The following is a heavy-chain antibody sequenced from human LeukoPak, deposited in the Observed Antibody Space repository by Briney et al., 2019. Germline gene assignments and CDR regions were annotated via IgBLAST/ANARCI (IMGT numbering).Heavy chain of an antibody. CDR2: INHSGST. D-gene: IGHD4-23*01. V-gene: IGHV4-34*01. CDR1: GGSFSGYY. J-gene: IGHJ2*01. Sequence: PSETLSLTCAVYGGSFSGYYWSWIRQPPGKGLEWIGEINHSGSTNYNPSLKSRVTISVDTSKNQFTLKLSSVTAADTAVYYCARGRTVVTYWYFDLWGRGTLDTVSS. CDR3: ARGRTVVTYWYFDL.